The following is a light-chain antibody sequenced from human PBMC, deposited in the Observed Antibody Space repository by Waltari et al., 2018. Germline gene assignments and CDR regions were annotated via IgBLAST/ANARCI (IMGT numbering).Light chain of an antibody. CDR1: TSDIGAYNY. CDR2: YVT. V-gene: IGLV2-14*03. Sequence: QSALTQPASVSGSPGQSITISCTGTTSDIGAYNYVAWYQQHPGKAPKVVISYVTNRPSGVSNRFSGSKSGNTASLTISGLQAEDEADYYCSSFTSGSTWVFGGGTKLTVL. J-gene: IGLJ3*02. CDR3: SSFTSGSTWV.